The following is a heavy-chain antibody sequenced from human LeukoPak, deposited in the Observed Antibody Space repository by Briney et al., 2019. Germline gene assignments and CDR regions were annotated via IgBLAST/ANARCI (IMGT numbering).Heavy chain of an antibody. J-gene: IGHJ4*02. Sequence: GGSLTLSCAASGFTFSSYNMNWVRQAPGKGLEWVSSISSSSGYIYYADSLKGRFTISRDNAKSSLYLQMNSLRAEDTAVYYCARAPTFSGGFDCWVEGTLVTVSS. V-gene: IGHV3-21*01. CDR1: GFTFSSYN. D-gene: IGHD6-19*01. CDR3: ARAPTFSGGFDC. CDR2: ISSSSGYI.